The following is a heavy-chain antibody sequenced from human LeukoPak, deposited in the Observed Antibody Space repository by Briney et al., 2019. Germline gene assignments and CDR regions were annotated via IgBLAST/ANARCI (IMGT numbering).Heavy chain of an antibody. J-gene: IGHJ4*02. V-gene: IGHV3-23*01. CDR2: ISGSGGST. CDR3: AKDPLYGGNFSPDDY. CDR1: GFTFSSYA. Sequence: GGSLRLSCAASGFTFSSYAMSWVRQAPGKGLEWVSAISGSGGSTYYADSVKGRFTISGDNSKNTLYLQMNSLRAEDTAVYYCAKDPLYGGNFSPDDYWGQGTLVTVSS. D-gene: IGHD4-23*01.